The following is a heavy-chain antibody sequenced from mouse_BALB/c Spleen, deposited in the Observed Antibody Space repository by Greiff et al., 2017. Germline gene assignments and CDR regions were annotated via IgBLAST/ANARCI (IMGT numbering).Heavy chain of an antibody. CDR2: ISDGGSYT. Sequence: EVKVEESGGGLVKPGGSLKLSCAASGFTFSDYYMYWVRQTPEKRLEWVATISDGGSYTYYPDSVKGRFTISRDNAKNNLYLQMSSLKSEDTAMYYCARGYFDYWGQGTTLTVSS. CDR3: ARGYFDY. V-gene: IGHV5-4*02. J-gene: IGHJ2*01. CDR1: GFTFSDYY.